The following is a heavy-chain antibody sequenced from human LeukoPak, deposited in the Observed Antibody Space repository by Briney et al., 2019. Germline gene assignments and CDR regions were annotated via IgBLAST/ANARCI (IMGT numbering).Heavy chain of an antibody. Sequence: SVKVSCKASGGTFSSYAISWVRQAPGQGLEWMGRIIPILGIANYAQKLQGRVTITTDTSTSTAYMELRSLRSDDTAVYYCARDSLSITYYYDSSGYYYEGNYFDYWGQGTLVTVSS. V-gene: IGHV1-69*04. J-gene: IGHJ4*02. D-gene: IGHD3-22*01. CDR3: ARDSLSITYYYDSSGYYYEGNYFDY. CDR1: GGTFSSYA. CDR2: IIPILGIA.